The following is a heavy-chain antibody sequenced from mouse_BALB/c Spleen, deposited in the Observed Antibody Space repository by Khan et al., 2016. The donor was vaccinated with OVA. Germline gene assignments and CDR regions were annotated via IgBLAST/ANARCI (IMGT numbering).Heavy chain of an antibody. CDR1: GFTFSSYG. CDR3: ATSYFYGYYFDY. V-gene: IGHV5-17*02. D-gene: IGHD1-1*02. Sequence: EVELVESGGGLVQPGGSRKLSCAASGFTFSSYGMHWVRQAPEKGLEWVAYISGDSNTIYYADTVKGRFTFSRDNPKNTLFLRMTSLMSEDTAMYYCATSYFYGYYFDYWGPGTTLTVSS. J-gene: IGHJ2*01. CDR2: ISGDSNTI.